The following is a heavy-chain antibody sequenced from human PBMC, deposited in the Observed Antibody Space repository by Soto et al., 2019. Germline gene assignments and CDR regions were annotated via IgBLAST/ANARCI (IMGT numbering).Heavy chain of an antibody. CDR3: AREPDSTTTPDGISSGHCWFAP. Sequence: QVTLVQSGPEVTTPGASVKVSCRASGYPFSDHYIHWVRQAPGHGFEWMGWINPKSGATNYIKKCHDWVNMTRDTSVNTVYLELRSLKVDDTAVYYCAREPDSTTTPDGISSGHCWFAPWGQGTLVTVTS. CDR1: GYPFSDHY. D-gene: IGHD6-19*01. V-gene: IGHV1-2*04. CDR2: INPKSGAT. J-gene: IGHJ5*02.